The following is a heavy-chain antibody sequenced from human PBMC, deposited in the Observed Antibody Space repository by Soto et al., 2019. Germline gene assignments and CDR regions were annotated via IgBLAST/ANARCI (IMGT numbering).Heavy chain of an antibody. D-gene: IGHD6-6*01. CDR1: GGSIGSSTYY. CDR3: ARPHYSSSSHFDY. Sequence: QLQLQESGPGLVKPSETLSLTCTVSGGSIGSSTYYCSWIRQPPGKGLEWIGSVYHTGTTYYNPSLKSPVTISVDTSTNQFSLKLTSVTAADTAVYYCARPHYSSSSHFDYWGQGTLVTVSS. J-gene: IGHJ4*02. V-gene: IGHV4-39*01. CDR2: VYHTGTT.